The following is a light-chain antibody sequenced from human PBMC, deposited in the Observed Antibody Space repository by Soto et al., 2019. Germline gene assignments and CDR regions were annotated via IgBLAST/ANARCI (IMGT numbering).Light chain of an antibody. CDR3: QHRFSWPPA. Sequence: DIVMTQSPGTLSVSPGERPTLFCRASQSVRSSLAWYQQKPGQAPRLLIYGASTRHTGIPDRFSGSGSGTEFTLTISGLEPEDFEVYYCQHRFSWPPAFGQGTKVDIK. CDR2: GAS. J-gene: IGKJ1*01. CDR1: QSVRSS. V-gene: IGKV3D-15*01.